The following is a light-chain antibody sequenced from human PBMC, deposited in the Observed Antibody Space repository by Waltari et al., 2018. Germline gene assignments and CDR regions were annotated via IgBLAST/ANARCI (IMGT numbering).Light chain of an antibody. V-gene: IGKV3-15*01. CDR1: QSVSSN. CDR3: QQYNNWRT. Sequence: EIVMTQSPATLSVSPGARATLSCRASQSVSSNLAWYQQKPGQAPRLLIYGASTRATCIPARFSGSGSGTEFTLTISSLQSEDFAVYYCQQYNNWRTFGQGTKVEIK. J-gene: IGKJ1*01. CDR2: GAS.